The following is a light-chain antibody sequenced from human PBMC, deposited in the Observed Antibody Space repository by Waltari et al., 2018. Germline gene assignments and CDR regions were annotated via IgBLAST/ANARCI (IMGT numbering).Light chain of an antibody. CDR1: SGHSSYA. CDR2: LNSDGSH. Sequence: QLVLTQSPSASASLGASVKLTCTLSSGHSSYAIAWPHQQPEKGPRYLMKLNSDGSHSKGDGIPDRFSGSSSGAERYLTISSLQSEDEADYYCQTWGTGIPVVFGGGTKLTVL. J-gene: IGLJ2*01. CDR3: QTWGTGIPVV. V-gene: IGLV4-69*01.